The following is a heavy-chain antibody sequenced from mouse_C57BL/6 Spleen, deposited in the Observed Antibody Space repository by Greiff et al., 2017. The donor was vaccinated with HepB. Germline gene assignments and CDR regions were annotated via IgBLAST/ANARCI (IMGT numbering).Heavy chain of an antibody. CDR2: IRNKANNHAT. CDR1: GFTFSDAW. CDR3: TRPGWLEAWFAY. V-gene: IGHV6-6*01. J-gene: IGHJ3*01. Sequence: EVQLQESGGGLVQPGGSMKLSCAASGFTFSDAWMDWVRQSPEKGLEWVAEIRNKANNHATYYAESVKGRFTISRDDSKSSVYLQMNSLRAEDTGIYYCTRPGWLEAWFAYWGQGTLVTVSA. D-gene: IGHD2-3*01.